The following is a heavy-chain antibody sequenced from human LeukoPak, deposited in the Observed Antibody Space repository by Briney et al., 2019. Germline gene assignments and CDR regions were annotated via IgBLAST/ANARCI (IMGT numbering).Heavy chain of an antibody. J-gene: IGHJ4*02. Sequence: PGGSLRLSCAASGLTVNDNYMTWVRQAPGKGLEWVSVIYGGGDTTYYADSVKGRFTISRDSSKNTMYLQMNSLRPKDTAVYYCTRDSGIAVAATYDYWGQGTLVTVSS. CDR1: GLTVNDNY. V-gene: IGHV3-66*02. CDR2: IYGGGDTT. CDR3: TRDSGIAVAATYDY. D-gene: IGHD6-19*01.